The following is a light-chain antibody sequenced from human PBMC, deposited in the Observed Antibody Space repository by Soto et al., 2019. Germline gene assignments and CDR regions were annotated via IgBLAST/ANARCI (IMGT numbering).Light chain of an antibody. CDR1: QNVFNN. V-gene: IGKV3-15*01. CDR2: GAS. Sequence: EIVVTQSPVTLSVSPGETATLSCRASQNVFNNLAWYQVKPGQAPRLLIYGASTRATGIPVRFSGSGSGPDFTLTISSLQSEDFAVYYCQQYNQWLTFGGGTKVEIK. J-gene: IGKJ4*01. CDR3: QQYNQWLT.